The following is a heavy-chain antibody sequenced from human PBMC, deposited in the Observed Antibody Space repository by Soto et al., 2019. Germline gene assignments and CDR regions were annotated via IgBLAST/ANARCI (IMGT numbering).Heavy chain of an antibody. CDR1: GFTFSSYG. CDR2: IWYDGSNK. J-gene: IGHJ4*02. D-gene: IGHD3-22*01. Sequence: PGGSLRLSCAASGFTFSSYGMHWVRQAPGKGLEWVAVIWYDGSNKYYADSVKGRFTISRDNSKNTLYLQMNSLRAEDTAVYYCAKDLWDTMIVVVNLPDYWGQGTLVTASS. CDR3: AKDLWDTMIVVVNLPDY. V-gene: IGHV3-33*06.